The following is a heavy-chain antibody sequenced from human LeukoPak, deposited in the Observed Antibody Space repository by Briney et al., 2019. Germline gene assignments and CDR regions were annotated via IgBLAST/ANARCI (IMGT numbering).Heavy chain of an antibody. V-gene: IGHV4-39*01. Sequence: PSETLSLTCTVSGGSISSSSYYWGWIRQPPGNGLDGIGSIYYSGSTYYNPSLKTRGTISVDTSTTKFSLKLRSMPAADTAVYYCASRGVPAATNLASWGQGTLVTVSS. J-gene: IGHJ4*02. CDR3: ASRGVPAATNLAS. CDR1: GGSISSSSYY. D-gene: IGHD2-2*01. CDR2: IYYSGST.